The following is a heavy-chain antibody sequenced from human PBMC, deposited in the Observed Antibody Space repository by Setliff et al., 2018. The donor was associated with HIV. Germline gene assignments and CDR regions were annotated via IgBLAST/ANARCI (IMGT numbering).Heavy chain of an antibody. J-gene: IGHJ5*02. CDR1: GGSLTNYY. CDR3: ARALGGYCRSVSCYEADH. CDR2: IHYSGST. D-gene: IGHD2-2*01. V-gene: IGHV4-59*12. Sequence: PSETLSLTCTVSGGSLTNYYWTWIRKPPGKGLEWIGNIHYSGSTYYNPSLKSRVTLSIPTAKIQFSLRLSSVTAADTAVYYCARALGGYCRSVSCYEADHWGQGTLVTVSS.